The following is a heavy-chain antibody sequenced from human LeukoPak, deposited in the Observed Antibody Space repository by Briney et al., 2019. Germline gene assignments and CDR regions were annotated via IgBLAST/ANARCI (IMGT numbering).Heavy chain of an antibody. V-gene: IGHV3-21*01. J-gene: IGHJ6*03. D-gene: IGHD2-15*01. CDR1: GFTFSSYS. CDR3: ARIRSVVVAATRTGYYYYMDV. Sequence: GGSLRLSCAASGFTFSSYSMNWVRQAPGKGLEWVSSISSSSSYIYYADSVKGRFTISRDNAKNSLYLQMNSLRAGDTAVYYCARIRSVVVAATRTGYYYYMDVWGKGTTVTVSS. CDR2: ISSSSSYI.